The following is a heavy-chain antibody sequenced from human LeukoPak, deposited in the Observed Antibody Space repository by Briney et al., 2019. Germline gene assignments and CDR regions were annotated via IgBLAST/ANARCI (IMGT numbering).Heavy chain of an antibody. Sequence: PSETLSLTCTVSGGSISGYYWSWIRQPAGKGLEWIGRIYSSGSTNYKPSLKSRVTMSVDTSKNQFSLKLSSVTAADTALYYCARGRGGFGFDYWGQGTLVTVSS. V-gene: IGHV4-4*07. CDR1: GGSISGYY. J-gene: IGHJ4*02. CDR2: IYSSGST. CDR3: ARGRGGFGFDY. D-gene: IGHD3-16*01.